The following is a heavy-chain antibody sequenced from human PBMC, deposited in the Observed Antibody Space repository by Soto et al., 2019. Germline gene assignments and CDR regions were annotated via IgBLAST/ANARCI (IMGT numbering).Heavy chain of an antibody. D-gene: IGHD3-10*01. CDR2: IWYDGSIK. V-gene: IGHV3-33*01. Sequence: QVPVVESGGGVVQPAKSLRLSCAASGFTFSTYVMHWVRQARGGGLEWVAVIWYDGSIKYYADPVNGRFTISRDNSKNTVYLQMNSLRAEDTAVYYCARGTRWLGASPPVNYYLDYWGQGTLVTVSS. CDR3: ARGTRWLGASPPVNYYLDY. J-gene: IGHJ4*02. CDR1: GFTFSTYV.